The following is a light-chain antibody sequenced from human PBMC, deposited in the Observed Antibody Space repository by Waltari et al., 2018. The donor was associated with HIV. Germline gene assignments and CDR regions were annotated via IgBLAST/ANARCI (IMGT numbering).Light chain of an antibody. CDR3: QQHDVSPYT. V-gene: IGKV4-1*01. J-gene: IGKJ2*01. CDR2: WAS. Sequence: DIVMTQSPDSLDVALGARANINCRSSQSLYNSNNKNSLAWYQQKPGQPPKLLIYWASTRNSGVPDRFTGSGSGTDFTLSISSLQAEDVAVYYCQQHDVSPYTFGQGTKV. CDR1: QSLYNSNNKNS.